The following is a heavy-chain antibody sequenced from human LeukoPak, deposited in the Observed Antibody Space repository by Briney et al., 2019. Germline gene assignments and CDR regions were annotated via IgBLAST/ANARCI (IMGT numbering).Heavy chain of an antibody. V-gene: IGHV3-30*18. Sequence: GGSLRLSCAASGFTFSSYGMHWVRQAPGKGLEWVAVISYDGSNKYYADSVKGRFTISRDNSKNTLYLQMNSLRAEDTAVYYCAKDRDSSGWYGHWSGSYYYYGMDVWGQGTTVTVSS. CDR2: ISYDGSNK. CDR1: GFTFSSYG. D-gene: IGHD6-19*01. CDR3: AKDRDSSGWYGHWSGSYYYYGMDV. J-gene: IGHJ6*02.